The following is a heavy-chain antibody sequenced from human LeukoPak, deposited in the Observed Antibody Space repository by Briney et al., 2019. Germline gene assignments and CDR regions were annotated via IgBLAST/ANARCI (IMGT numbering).Heavy chain of an antibody. CDR3: AKGSSGWRFDY. D-gene: IGHD6-19*01. CDR2: ISYDGSSK. V-gene: IGHV3-30*18. CDR1: GFTFSSYG. Sequence: GGSLRLSCAASGFTFSSYGMHWVRQAPGKGLEWVAVISYDGSSKYHADSVKGRFTISRDNSKNTLYLQMNSLRAEDTAVYYCAKGSSGWRFDYWGQGTLVTVSS. J-gene: IGHJ4*02.